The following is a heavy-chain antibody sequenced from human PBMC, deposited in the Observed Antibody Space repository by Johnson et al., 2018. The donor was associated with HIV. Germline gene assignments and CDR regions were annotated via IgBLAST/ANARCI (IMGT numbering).Heavy chain of an antibody. Sequence: QVQLVESWGGGVQPGRSLRLSCAASGFTFSNYGMHWVRQAPGKGLEWVAVIWYDGSNKYYADSVKGRFTISRDNSKSTLYLQMTSLRAEEQAVYYCAKDLGESEKEEWPSDYYDFGKDYPGQDARGVVGVFDFWGQGTMVTVSS. V-gene: IGHV3-30*18. CDR2: IWYDGSNK. CDR1: GFTFSNYG. J-gene: IGHJ3*01. D-gene: IGHD3-3*01. CDR3: AKDLGESEKEEWPSDYYDFGKDYPGQDARGVVGVFDF.